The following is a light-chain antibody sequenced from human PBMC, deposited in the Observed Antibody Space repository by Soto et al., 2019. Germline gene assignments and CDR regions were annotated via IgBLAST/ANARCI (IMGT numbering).Light chain of an antibody. V-gene: IGKV3-20*01. CDR2: GAS. CDR1: KSVSSSY. Sequence: EIVLTQSPGTLSLSPGDRATLSCSASKSVSSSYLAWHQQKPGQAPRLLIYGASSRATGIPDRFSGTGSGTDFTLTISRLEPEDFAVYYCQQYGSSPGTFGQGTKLEIK. J-gene: IGKJ1*01. CDR3: QQYGSSPGT.